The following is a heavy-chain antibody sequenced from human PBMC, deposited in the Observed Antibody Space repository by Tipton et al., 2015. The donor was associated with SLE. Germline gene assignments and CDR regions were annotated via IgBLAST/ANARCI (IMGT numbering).Heavy chain of an antibody. CDR1: SDSVSSGDYF. J-gene: IGHJ6*02. Sequence: TLSLTCIVSSDSVSSGDYFWGWIRQPPGKGLEWIGRFYYGSGITNSNPSLKSRVSMSVDTAKNQFSLKLTSVSAADTAVYYCARNVNTTMDVWGQGTTVTVSS. V-gene: IGHV4-39*07. D-gene: IGHD1-14*01. CDR3: ARNVNTTMDV. CDR2: FYYGSGIT.